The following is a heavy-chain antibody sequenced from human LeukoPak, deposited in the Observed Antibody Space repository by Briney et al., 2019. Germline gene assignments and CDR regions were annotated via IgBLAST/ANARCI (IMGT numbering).Heavy chain of an antibody. D-gene: IGHD6-13*01. CDR1: GFTFDVYA. CDR3: AKGAAAGMFDWFDP. Sequence: GRSLRLSCAASGFTFDVYAMHWVRQAPGKGLEWVSGISWNSGNIGYADSVKGRFTISRDNAKNSLYLQMNSLRAVDTALYYCAKGAAAGMFDWFDPWGQGTLVTVSS. J-gene: IGHJ5*02. V-gene: IGHV3-9*01. CDR2: ISWNSGNI.